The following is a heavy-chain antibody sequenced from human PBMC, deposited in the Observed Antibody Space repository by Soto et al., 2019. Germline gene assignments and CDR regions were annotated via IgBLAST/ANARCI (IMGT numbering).Heavy chain of an antibody. V-gene: IGHV3-15*01. Sequence: GGSLRLSCAASGFIVSNAWMSWVRQAPGKGLELVGRIKKNADGGTTDYAAPVEGRFTISRDDSKNTLFLQMNSLRPEDIAVYYCTTNPVGYRYFDYWGQGT. CDR3: TTNPVGYRYFDY. CDR1: GFIVSNAW. CDR2: IKKNADGGTT. D-gene: IGHD5-18*01. J-gene: IGHJ4*02.